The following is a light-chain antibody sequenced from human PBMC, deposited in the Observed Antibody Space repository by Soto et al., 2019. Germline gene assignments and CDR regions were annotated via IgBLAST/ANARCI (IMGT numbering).Light chain of an antibody. Sequence: QSVLTQPASVPGSPGQSITISCTGTSSVVGSYNLVSWYQQHPGKAPKLMIYEDSKRPSGVSNRFSGSKSGNTASLTISGLQTEDEADYYCCSYADSSTYVFGAGTKVTVL. J-gene: IGLJ1*01. CDR2: EDS. CDR3: CSYADSSTYV. V-gene: IGLV2-23*01. CDR1: SSVVGSYNL.